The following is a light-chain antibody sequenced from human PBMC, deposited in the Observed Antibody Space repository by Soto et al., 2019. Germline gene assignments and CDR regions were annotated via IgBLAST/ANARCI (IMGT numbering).Light chain of an antibody. J-gene: IGLJ1*01. CDR1: SSNIGAGYV. CDR3: QTYDNNSDYV. CDR2: SDN. V-gene: IGLV1-40*01. Sequence: QSVLAQPPSVSGAPGRRVTISCTGSSSNIGAGYVVHWYQQLPGAAPKLLIFSDNNRPSGVPDRFSGSKSGISASLAITGLQTEDEADYYCQTYDNNSDYVFGTGTKVTVL.